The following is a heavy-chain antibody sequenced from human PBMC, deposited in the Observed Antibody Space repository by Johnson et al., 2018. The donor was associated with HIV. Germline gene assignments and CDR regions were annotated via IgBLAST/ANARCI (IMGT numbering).Heavy chain of an antibody. V-gene: IGHV3-30*02. CDR1: GFTFSTYG. D-gene: IGHD3-22*01. Sequence: QMLLVESGGGLVKPGGSLRLSCAASGFTFSTYGMHWVRQAPGKGLEWVAFIRYDGSNKYYADSVKGRFTISRDNSKNTLYLQMNSLRTEDTAMYYCAKGHSSGYPKDAFEIWGRGTIVTVSS. CDR2: IRYDGSNK. J-gene: IGHJ3*02. CDR3: AKGHSSGYPKDAFEI.